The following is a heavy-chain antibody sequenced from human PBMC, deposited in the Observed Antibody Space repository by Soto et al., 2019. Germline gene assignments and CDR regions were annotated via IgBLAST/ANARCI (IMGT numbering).Heavy chain of an antibody. CDR3: ARSVMVFFRLRWFDP. V-gene: IGHV4-34*01. CDR2: INHSGST. J-gene: IGHJ5*02. CDR1: GGSFSGYY. Sequence: QVQLQQWGAGLLKPSETLSLTCAVYGGSFSGYYWSWIRQPPGKGLEWIGEINHSGSTNYNPSLKVRVTISVDTSKNQFSLKLSSVTAADTAVYYCARSVMVFFRLRWFDPWGQGTLVTVSS. D-gene: IGHD2-8*01.